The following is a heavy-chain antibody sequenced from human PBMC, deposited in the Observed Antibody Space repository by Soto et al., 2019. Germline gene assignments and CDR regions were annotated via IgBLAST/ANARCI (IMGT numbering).Heavy chain of an antibody. D-gene: IGHD1-26*01. CDR1: GFTLSSHA. CDR2: ILSDGSNK. V-gene: IGHV3-30-3*01. Sequence: QVQLVESGGGVVQPGRSLRLSCAVSGFTLSSHAMNWVRQAPGKGLEWVALILSDGSNKYYADSVKGRFTTSRDNSKNTMYLHMNSLSVEDTAVYYCARDDEGGSDCDLGYWGQGALGTVSS. J-gene: IGHJ4*02. CDR3: ARDDEGGSDCDLGY.